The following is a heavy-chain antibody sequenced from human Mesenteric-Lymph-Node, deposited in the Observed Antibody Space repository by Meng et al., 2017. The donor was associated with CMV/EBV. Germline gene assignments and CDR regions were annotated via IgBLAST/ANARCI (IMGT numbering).Heavy chain of an antibody. J-gene: IGHJ6*02. CDR1: GFTFDDYA. D-gene: IGHD3-3*01. CDR2: ISWNSGTI. CDR3: ATDFWSGRLMDV. Sequence: SLKISCAASGFTFDDYAMHWVRQAPGKGLEWVSGISWNSGTIGYADSVRGRFTISRDNARNSLYLQMNSLRAEDTAVYYCATDFWSGRLMDVWGQGTTVTVSS. V-gene: IGHV3-9*01.